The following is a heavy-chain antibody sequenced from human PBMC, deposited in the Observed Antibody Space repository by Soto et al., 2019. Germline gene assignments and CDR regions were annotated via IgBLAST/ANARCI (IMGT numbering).Heavy chain of an antibody. D-gene: IGHD3-16*02. Sequence: QITLEESGPTLVKPTQTLTLTCNFSGFSLSTSGLGVSCIRQPPGKALEWLALIYWDDDDRYSPSLKRRLSIRKDTSKNQVVLTLTNVDRADTATYFCTHVIGGVIWSWGQGALVTVSS. J-gene: IGHJ4*02. V-gene: IGHV2-5*02. CDR2: IYWDDDD. CDR1: GFSLSTSGLG. CDR3: THVIGGVIWS.